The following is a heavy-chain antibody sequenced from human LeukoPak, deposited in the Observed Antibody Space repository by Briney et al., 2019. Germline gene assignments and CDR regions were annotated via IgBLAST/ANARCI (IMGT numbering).Heavy chain of an antibody. Sequence: ASVKVSCKASGYTFTSYGIVWVRQAAGQGREWMGWISAYNGNTNDTQKLQSRVTTTTDTSTSTAYMDLSSLRPDEKAVYYCARPPYGSGVLKSYYNGMDVWGQGTTVTVSS. D-gene: IGHD3-10*01. CDR1: GYTFTSYG. J-gene: IGHJ6*02. V-gene: IGHV1-18*01. CDR3: ARPPYGSGVLKSYYNGMDV. CDR2: ISAYNGNT.